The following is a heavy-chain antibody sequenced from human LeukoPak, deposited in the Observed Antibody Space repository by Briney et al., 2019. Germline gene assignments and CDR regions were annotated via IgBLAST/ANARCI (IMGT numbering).Heavy chain of an antibody. D-gene: IGHD2-15*01. Sequence: SETLSLTCTVSGGSISSSSYYWGWIRQPPGKGLEWIGSIYYSGSTCYNPSLKSRVTISVDTSKNQFSLKLSSVTAADTAVYYCARSYCSGGSCYDYWGQGTLVTVSS. J-gene: IGHJ4*02. CDR3: ARSYCSGGSCYDY. V-gene: IGHV4-39*07. CDR2: IYYSGST. CDR1: GGSISSSSYY.